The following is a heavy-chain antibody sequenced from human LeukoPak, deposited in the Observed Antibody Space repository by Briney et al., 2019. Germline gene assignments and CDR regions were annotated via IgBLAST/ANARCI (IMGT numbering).Heavy chain of an antibody. CDR3: ARQGVTATFDI. Sequence: GESLKISCQGSGYSFTNYWIGWVRQMPGKGLEWMGIIHPGDSDTRYSPTFQGQVTISADKSISTAYLQWSSLKASDTAIYYCARQGVTATFDIWGQGTMVTVSS. J-gene: IGHJ3*02. CDR1: GYSFTNYW. V-gene: IGHV5-51*01. D-gene: IGHD2-21*02. CDR2: IHPGDSDT.